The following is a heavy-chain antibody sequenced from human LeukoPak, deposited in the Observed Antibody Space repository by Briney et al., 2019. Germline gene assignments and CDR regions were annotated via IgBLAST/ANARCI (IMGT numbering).Heavy chain of an antibody. CDR3: AKIQVAPRSITMVRGSTRSQTTYGMDV. CDR2: IFGSGGST. J-gene: IGHJ6*02. CDR1: GFTFSSYA. V-gene: IGHV3-23*01. Sequence: GGSLRLSCAASGFTFSSYAMYWVRQAPGKGLEWVSGIFGSGGSTHYADSVKGRFTISRDNSKNTLYLQMNSLRAEDTAVYYCAKIQVAPRSITMVRGSTRSQTTYGMDVWGQGTTVTVSS. D-gene: IGHD3-10*01.